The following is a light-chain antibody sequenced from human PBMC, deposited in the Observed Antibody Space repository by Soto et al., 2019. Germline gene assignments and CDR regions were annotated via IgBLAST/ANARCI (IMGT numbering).Light chain of an antibody. CDR1: SSDVGAFKY. CDR2: EVS. Sequence: QSALTQPPSASGSPGQSVTISCTGTSSDVGAFKYVSWSQQYPGTAPKLMIYEVSKRPSGVPDRFSGSKSGNTASLTVSGLQAEDEADYYCTSYAGGSIWVFGGGTKLTVL. V-gene: IGLV2-8*01. J-gene: IGLJ3*02. CDR3: TSYAGGSIWV.